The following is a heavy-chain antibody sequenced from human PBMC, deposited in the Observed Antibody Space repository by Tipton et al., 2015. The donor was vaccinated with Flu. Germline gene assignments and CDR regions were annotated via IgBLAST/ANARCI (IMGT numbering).Heavy chain of an antibody. CDR3: AKDSSGWFWGFYDY. D-gene: IGHD6-19*01. CDR2: IRYDGSNK. Sequence: GSLKLSCAASGFTFSSYGMHWVRQAPGKGLEWVAFIRYDGSNKYYADSVKGRFTISRDNSKNTLYLQMNSLRAEDTAVYYCAKDSSGWFWGFYDYWGQGTLVTVSS. J-gene: IGHJ4*02. CDR1: GFTFSSYG. V-gene: IGHV3-30*02.